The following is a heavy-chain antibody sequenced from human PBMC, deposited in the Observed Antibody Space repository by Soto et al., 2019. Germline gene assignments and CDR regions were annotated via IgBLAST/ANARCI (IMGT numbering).Heavy chain of an antibody. CDR3: ARAYHIAARPIWFDP. D-gene: IGHD6-6*01. Sequence: AGSLRISCAASGFTFSSYAMHWVRQAPGKGLEWVAVISYDGSNKYYADSVKGRFTISRDNSKNTLYLQMNSLRAEDTAVYYCARAYHIAARPIWFDPWGQGTLVTVSS. J-gene: IGHJ5*02. CDR2: ISYDGSNK. CDR1: GFTFSSYA. V-gene: IGHV3-30-3*01.